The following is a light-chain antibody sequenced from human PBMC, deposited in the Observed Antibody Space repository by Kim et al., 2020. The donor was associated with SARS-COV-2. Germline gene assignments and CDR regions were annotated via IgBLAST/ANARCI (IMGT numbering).Light chain of an antibody. Sequence: GGTVTPPCGLHSGALSTHRYPNWCQQTPSQVPRTLIYRADTRSSGVPDRCSGAILGNKAALTITGAQADDESEYYCMLYLGNGISVLGGGTKLTVL. CDR3: MLYLGNGISV. V-gene: IGLV8-61*01. CDR2: RAD. CDR1: SGALSTHRY. J-gene: IGLJ3*02.